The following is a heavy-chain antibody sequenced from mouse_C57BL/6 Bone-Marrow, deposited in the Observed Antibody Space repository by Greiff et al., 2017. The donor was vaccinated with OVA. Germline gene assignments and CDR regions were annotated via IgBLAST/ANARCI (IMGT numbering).Heavy chain of an antibody. J-gene: IGHJ2*01. CDR3: AKRSSGSYYFDY. CDR2: INPNNGGT. V-gene: IGHV1-22*01. CDR1: GYTFTDYN. D-gene: IGHD3-2*02. Sequence: VQLQQSGPELVKPGASVKMSCKASGYTFTDYNMHWVKQSPGKSLEWIGYINPNNGGTSYNQKFKGKATLTVNKSSSTAYMELRSLTSEDSAVYYCAKRSSGSYYFDYWGKGTTLTVSS.